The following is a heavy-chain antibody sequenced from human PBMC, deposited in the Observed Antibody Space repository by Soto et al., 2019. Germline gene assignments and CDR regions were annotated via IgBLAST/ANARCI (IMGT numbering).Heavy chain of an antibody. D-gene: IGHD3-10*01. V-gene: IGHV4-59*01. J-gene: IGHJ3*02. Sequence: LSLTCTVSGGSISHYYWSWIRQPPGKGLEWIGYIYYIGSTKYNPSLKSRVSISVDTSKNQFSLKLSSVTAADTAVYYCARRNYFADVFDMSGQGTIVTVSS. CDR1: GGSISHYY. CDR2: IYYIGST. CDR3: ARRNYFADVFDM.